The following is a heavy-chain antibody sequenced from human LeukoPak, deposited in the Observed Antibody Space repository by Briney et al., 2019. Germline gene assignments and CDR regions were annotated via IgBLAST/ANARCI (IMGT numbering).Heavy chain of an antibody. D-gene: IGHD2-8*01. CDR1: GGSISSSSYY. CDR2: IYYSGST. CDR3: ARGAIVLMVYASYSWFDP. Sequence: SSETLSLTCTVSGGSISSSSYYWGWIRQPPGKGLEWIGSIYYSGSTYYNPSLKSRVTISVDTSKNQFSLKLSSVTAADTAVYYCARGAIVLMVYASYSWFDPWGQGTLVTVSS. J-gene: IGHJ5*02. V-gene: IGHV4-39*07.